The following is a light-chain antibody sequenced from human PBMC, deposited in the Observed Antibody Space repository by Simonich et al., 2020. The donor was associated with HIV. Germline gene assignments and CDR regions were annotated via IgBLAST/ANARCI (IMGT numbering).Light chain of an antibody. V-gene: IGKV1-27*01. CDR2: AAT. J-gene: IGKJ4*01. Sequence: DIQMTQSPSSLSASVGDRVTITCRASQGISTYLAWYQQKPGRVPKLLIYAATTLQLGFPSRFSGSGSGTDFTLTISTLQPEDVATYYCQKYNSFPLTFGGGTKVEIK. CDR3: QKYNSFPLT. CDR1: QGISTY.